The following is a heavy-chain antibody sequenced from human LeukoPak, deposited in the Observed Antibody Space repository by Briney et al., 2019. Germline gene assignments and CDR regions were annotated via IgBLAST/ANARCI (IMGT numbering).Heavy chain of an antibody. CDR1: GDSITNNAYY. D-gene: IGHD5-12*01. CDR3: ARSGGYSFDY. V-gene: IGHV4-31*03. Sequence: SETLSLTCTVSGDSITNNAYYWSWIRQHPEKGLEWIGYIYYRGNTFYNPSLKSRVTISADMSKNQFSLKLNSVIAADTAMYYCARSGGYSFDYWGQGTLVTVSS. CDR2: IYYRGNT. J-gene: IGHJ4*02.